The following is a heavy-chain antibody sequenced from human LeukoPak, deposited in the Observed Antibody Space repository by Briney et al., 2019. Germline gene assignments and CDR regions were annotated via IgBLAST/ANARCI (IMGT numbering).Heavy chain of an antibody. CDR2: IYPGDSDT. V-gene: IGHV5-51*01. J-gene: IGHJ4*02. D-gene: IGHD6-13*01. CDR1: GYSFTSYW. CDR3: ARLKQQLVRGRYFDY. Sequence: GESLKISCKGSGYSFTSYWIGWVRQMPGKGLEWMGIIYPGDSDTRYSPSFQGQVTISADKSISTAYLQRSSLKASDTAMYYCARLKQQLVRGRYFDYWGQGTLVTVSS.